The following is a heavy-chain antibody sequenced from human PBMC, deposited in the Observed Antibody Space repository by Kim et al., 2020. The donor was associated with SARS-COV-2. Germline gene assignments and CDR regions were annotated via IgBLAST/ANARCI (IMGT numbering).Heavy chain of an antibody. CDR3: ARAREKSFDY. J-gene: IGHJ4*02. V-gene: IGHV3-33*01. CDR2: K. Sequence: KNYADSVKGRLTIARDNSKNTVDLRMNSLRVEDTAVYYCARAREKSFDYWGQGTLVTVSS.